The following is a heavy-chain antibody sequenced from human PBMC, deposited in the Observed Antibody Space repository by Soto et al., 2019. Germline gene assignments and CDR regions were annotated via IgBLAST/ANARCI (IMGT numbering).Heavy chain of an antibody. J-gene: IGHJ5*02. CDR2: IYWDDDK. D-gene: IGHD2-2*01. CDR3: ALVGYCISFSCRNLFDP. CDR1: GFSLSTSGVG. V-gene: IGHV2-5*02. Sequence: SGPTLVNPTQTLTLTCTFSGFSLSTSGVGVGWIRQPPGKALEWLALIYWDDDKRYSPSLKSRLTISKDTSKNQVVLTMTNMDPVDTATYYCALVGYCISFSCRNLFDPWGQGSLVIVSS.